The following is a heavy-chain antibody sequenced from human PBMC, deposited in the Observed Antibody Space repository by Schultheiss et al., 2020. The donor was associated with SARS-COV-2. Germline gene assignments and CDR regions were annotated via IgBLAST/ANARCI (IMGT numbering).Heavy chain of an antibody. CDR1: GFTFSSYA. J-gene: IGHJ4*02. Sequence: GESLKISCAASGFTFSSYALSWVRQAPGRGLEWVSGISGRGTDTDYTDSVKGRFTISRDNSKNTLSLQMNSLRAEDTAVYYCARGPYDSSGYYYSDELLDYWGQGALVTVSS. CDR3: ARGPYDSSGYYYSDELLDY. CDR2: ISGRGTDT. V-gene: IGHV3-23*01. D-gene: IGHD3-22*01.